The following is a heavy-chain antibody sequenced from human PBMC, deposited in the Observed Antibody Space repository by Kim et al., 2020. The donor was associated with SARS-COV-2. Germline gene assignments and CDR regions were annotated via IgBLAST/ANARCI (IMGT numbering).Heavy chain of an antibody. V-gene: IGHV3-74*01. J-gene: IGHJ4*02. CDR3: VTVVISRYQDDY. CDR1: GFTFSSYW. CDR2: INNSSIST. D-gene: IGHD5-12*01. Sequence: GGSLRLSCAASGFTFSSYWMHWVRQAPGKGLVWVSHINNSSISTNYADSVKGRFTISRDNAKNSLSLQMNSLRVDDTAVYYCVTVVISRYQDDYWGQGTLVTVSS.